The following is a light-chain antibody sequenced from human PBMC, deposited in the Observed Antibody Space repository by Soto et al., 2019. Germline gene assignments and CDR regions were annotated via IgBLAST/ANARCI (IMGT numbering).Light chain of an antibody. CDR2: GAS. J-gene: IGKJ5*01. CDR3: QQYGSTAPIT. V-gene: IGKV3-20*01. CDR1: QSVSSNY. Sequence: EIVLTQSPGTLSLSPGEGTTLSCRASQSVSSNYLAWYQQKPGQAPRLLIYGASSRATGIPDRFSGSGFGTDFTLAISRLEPEYFAVYYCQQYGSTAPITFGQGTRLDIK.